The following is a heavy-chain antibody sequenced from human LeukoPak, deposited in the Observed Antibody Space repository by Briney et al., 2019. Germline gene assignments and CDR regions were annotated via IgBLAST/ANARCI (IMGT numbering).Heavy chain of an antibody. Sequence: SETLSLTCAVYGGSFSGYYWSWIRQPPGKGLEWIGEINHSGSTNYNPSLKSRVTISVDTSKNQFSLKLSSVTAADTAVYYCASLTYYYDSSGYYRDYYYYMDVWGKGTTVTISS. D-gene: IGHD3-22*01. V-gene: IGHV4-34*01. CDR1: GGSFSGYY. CDR3: ASLTYYYDSSGYYRDYYYYMDV. CDR2: INHSGST. J-gene: IGHJ6*03.